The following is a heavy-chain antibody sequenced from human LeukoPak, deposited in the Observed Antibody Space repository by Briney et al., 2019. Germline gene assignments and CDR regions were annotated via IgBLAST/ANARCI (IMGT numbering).Heavy chain of an antibody. J-gene: IGHJ4*02. Sequence: QPGGSLRLSCAASGFTFSSYWMSWVRQAQGKGLEWVANIKQDGSEKYYVDSVKGRFTISRDNAKNSLYLQMSSLRAEDTAVYYCARRYCGGDCYFDYWGQGTLVTVSS. CDR1: GFTFSSYW. CDR3: ARRYCGGDCYFDY. D-gene: IGHD2-21*01. V-gene: IGHV3-7*01. CDR2: IKQDGSEK.